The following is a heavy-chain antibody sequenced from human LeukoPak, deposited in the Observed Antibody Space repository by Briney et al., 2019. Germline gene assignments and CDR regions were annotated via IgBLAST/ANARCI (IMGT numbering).Heavy chain of an antibody. Sequence: GGSLRLSCAASGFTFSSYGMHWVRQAPGKGLEWVAFIRYDGSNKYYADSVKGRFTISRDTSKNTLYLQMNSLRAEDTAVYYCAKDRRSSSWLDSSYYYYYGMDVWGQGTTVTVSS. CDR2: IRYDGSNK. V-gene: IGHV3-30*02. CDR3: AKDRRSSSWLDSSYYYYYGMDV. D-gene: IGHD6-13*01. J-gene: IGHJ6*02. CDR1: GFTFSSYG.